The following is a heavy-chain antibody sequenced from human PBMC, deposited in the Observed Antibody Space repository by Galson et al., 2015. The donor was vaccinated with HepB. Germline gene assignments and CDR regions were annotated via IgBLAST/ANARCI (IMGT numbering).Heavy chain of an antibody. Sequence: SLRLSCAASGFTFGDYAMRWFRQAPGKGLEWVGFLRSKAYGGTREYAASVKGRFIISRDDSRSIAYLQMNSLKTEDTAVYYCTREVDCSGTSCYPTWGQGTLVTVSS. CDR1: GFTFGDYA. J-gene: IGHJ4*02. CDR3: TREVDCSGTSCYPT. CDR2: LRSKAYGGTR. V-gene: IGHV3-49*03. D-gene: IGHD2-2*01.